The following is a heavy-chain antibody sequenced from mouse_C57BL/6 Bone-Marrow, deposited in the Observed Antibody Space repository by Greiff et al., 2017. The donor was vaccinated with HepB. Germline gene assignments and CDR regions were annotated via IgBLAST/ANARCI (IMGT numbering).Heavy chain of an antibody. V-gene: IGHV1-80*01. Sequence: QVQLQQSGAELVKPGASVKISCKASGYAFSSYWMNWVKQRPGKGLEWIGQIYPGDGDTNYNGKFKGKATLTADKSSSTAYMQLSSLTSEDSAVYFCAREELGRYYCGYWGQGTTLTVSS. CDR1: GYAFSSYW. J-gene: IGHJ2*01. CDR2: IYPGDGDT. D-gene: IGHD4-1*01. CDR3: AREELGRYYCGY.